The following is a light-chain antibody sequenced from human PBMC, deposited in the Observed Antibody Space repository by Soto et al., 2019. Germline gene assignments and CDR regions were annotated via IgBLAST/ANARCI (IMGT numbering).Light chain of an antibody. CDR2: DAP. J-gene: IGKJ5*01. V-gene: IGKV3-11*01. CDR3: QHRKNWPFT. CDR1: QSVSSY. Sequence: EIVLTQSPATLSLSPGERATLSCRASQSVSSYLAWYQQKPGQAARLLIYDAPNRATGIPARFSGSGSGTDFTLTISSLEPEDFAVYYCQHRKNWPFTFGQGTRLEI.